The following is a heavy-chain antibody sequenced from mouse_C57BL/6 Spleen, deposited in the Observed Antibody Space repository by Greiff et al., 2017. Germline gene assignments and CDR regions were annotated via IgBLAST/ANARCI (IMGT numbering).Heavy chain of an antibody. CDR2: IYWDDDK. V-gene: IGHV8-12*01. CDR3: ARSYEYDLHYYAVDY. Sequence: QVTLKVSGPGILQSSQTLSLTCSFSGFSLSTSGMGVSWIRQPSGKGLEWLAHIYWDDDKRYNPSLKSRPTISTDTSKTQVFLKITSVDTADTATLYCARSYEYDLHYYAVDYGGKGTSVTVSS. CDR1: GFSLSTSGMG. J-gene: IGHJ4*01. D-gene: IGHD2-4*01.